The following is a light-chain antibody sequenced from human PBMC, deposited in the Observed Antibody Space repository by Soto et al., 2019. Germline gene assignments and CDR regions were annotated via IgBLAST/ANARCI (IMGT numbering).Light chain of an antibody. V-gene: IGKV3-20*01. CDR1: QSVSNNY. CDR2: GAS. Sequence: EIVLTLSPGTLALSEGERATLSCRASQSVSNNYLAWYQQKPGQAPRLLIYGASNRATGIPDRFSGSGSGTDFTLTISRLEPEDFAVYYCQQYGSSGTFGQGTKVDI. CDR3: QQYGSSGT. J-gene: IGKJ1*01.